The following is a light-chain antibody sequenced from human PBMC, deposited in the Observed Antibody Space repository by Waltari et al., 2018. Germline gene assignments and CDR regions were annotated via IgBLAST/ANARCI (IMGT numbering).Light chain of an antibody. J-gene: IGKJ5*01. CDR1: QGFNSTY. Sequence: EVVLTQSPGTLSLSPGAGATLSCRASQGFNSTYLAWYQQKPGQAPRLLIEGASNRAIGIQDRVSVSGGGQSWTDYTLTISRREPEDVAVYCCRHYGTTPPSTLGQGTRL. CDR3: RHYGTTPPST. V-gene: IGKV3-20*01. CDR2: GAS.